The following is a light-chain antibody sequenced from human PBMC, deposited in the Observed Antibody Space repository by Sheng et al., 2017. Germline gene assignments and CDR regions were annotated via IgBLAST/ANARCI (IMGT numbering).Light chain of an antibody. CDR1: QSISSW. CDR3: QEYNGYPYT. CDR2: KAS. Sequence: DIQMTQSPSTLSASVGDRVTITCRASQSISSWLAWYQQKPGKAPKLLIYKASSLESGVPSRFSGSGSGTEFTLTISSLQPDDFATYYCQEYNGYPYTFGRGDQAGDQT. V-gene: IGKV1-5*03. J-gene: IGKJ2*01.